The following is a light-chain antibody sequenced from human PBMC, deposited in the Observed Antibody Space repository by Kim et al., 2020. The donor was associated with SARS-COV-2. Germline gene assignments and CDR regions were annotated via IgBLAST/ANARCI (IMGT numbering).Light chain of an antibody. CDR3: SSYARGVIRL. CDR1: SSDIGAYDY. Sequence: QSALTQPASVFGSPGQSITISCTGTSSDIGAYDYVSWYQQHPGKPPQLIISDVTNRPSGVSDRFSGSKSGNTASLTISGLQAEDQADYYCSSYARGVIRLFGGGTQLTVL. J-gene: IGLJ3*02. CDR2: DVT. V-gene: IGLV2-14*03.